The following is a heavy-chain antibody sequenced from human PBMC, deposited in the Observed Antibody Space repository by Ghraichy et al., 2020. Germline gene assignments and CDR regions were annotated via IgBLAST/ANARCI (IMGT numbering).Heavy chain of an antibody. Sequence: SETLSLTCTVSGGSMSTSADYWGWIRQPPGKGLEWIGSIYNSVTTHYNPSLRSRVTISVDPSKDQFSLRLTSVTAPDTATYYGGRNKTGSLSGSFDPWGPG. CDR1: GGSMSTSADY. CDR3: GRNKTGSLSGSFDP. V-gene: IGHV4-39*01. D-gene: IGHD6-6*01. J-gene: IGHJ5*02. CDR2: IYNSVTT.